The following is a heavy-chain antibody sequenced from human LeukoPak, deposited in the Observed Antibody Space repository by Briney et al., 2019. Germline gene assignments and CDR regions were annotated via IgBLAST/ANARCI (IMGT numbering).Heavy chain of an antibody. CDR2: IYYSGST. D-gene: IGHD3-22*01. V-gene: IGHV4-59*08. J-gene: IGHJ4*02. CDR3: ARWGRYYYDSSGYFYYFDY. Sequence: SETLSLTCTVSGGSISSYYWSWIRQLPGKGLEWIGYIYYSGSTNYNPSLKSRVTISVDTSKNQFSLKLSSVTAADTAVYYCARWGRYYYDSSGYFYYFDYWGQGTLVTVSS. CDR1: GGSISSYY.